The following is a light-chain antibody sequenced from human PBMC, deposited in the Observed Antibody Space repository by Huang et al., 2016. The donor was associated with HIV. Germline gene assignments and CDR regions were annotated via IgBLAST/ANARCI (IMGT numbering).Light chain of an antibody. Sequence: VMTQSPATLSVSPGERVTLSCRASESILRNLAWYQQRPGQPPRLLIYGAYVRLPGIPDRFRGSGAGTEFSLTISSLQSEDFAVYYCQQYNKWPPYTYGQGTELEIK. CDR2: GAY. V-gene: IGKV3-15*01. CDR1: ESILRN. CDR3: QQYNKWPPYT. J-gene: IGKJ2*01.